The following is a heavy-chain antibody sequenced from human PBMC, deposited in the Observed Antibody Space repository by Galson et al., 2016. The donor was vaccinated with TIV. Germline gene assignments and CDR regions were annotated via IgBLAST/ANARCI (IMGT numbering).Heavy chain of an antibody. V-gene: IGHV1-2*02. CDR2: IHPKSGGA. CDR3: ARDDGSTSGSDY. J-gene: IGHJ4*02. CDR1: GYIFTDYY. D-gene: IGHD3-22*01. Sequence: SVKVSCKASGYIFTDYYIHWVRQAPGQGLEWLGWIHPKSGGAIFAQRFQGRVTLTSDTSISTTYMHLSWLTFDDTAVYYCARDDGSTSGSDYWGQGTPVTVAS.